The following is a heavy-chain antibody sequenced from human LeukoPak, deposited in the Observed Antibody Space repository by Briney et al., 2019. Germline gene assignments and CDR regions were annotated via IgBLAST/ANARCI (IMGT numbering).Heavy chain of an antibody. D-gene: IGHD3-10*01. J-gene: IGHJ4*02. CDR3: ARQGRGVTTYYFDY. CDR2: ISAYNGNT. Sequence: GASVKVSCKASGYTFTSYGISWVRQGPGQGLEWIGWISAYNGNTNYAQKLQGRVTMTTDTSTSTAYMELRSLRSDDTAVYYCARQGRGVTTYYFDYWGQGILVTVSS. CDR1: GYTFTSYG. V-gene: IGHV1-18*04.